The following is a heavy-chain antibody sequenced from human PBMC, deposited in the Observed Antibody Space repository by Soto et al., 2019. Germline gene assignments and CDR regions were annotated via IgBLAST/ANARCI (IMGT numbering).Heavy chain of an antibody. CDR2: ISSNSGDT. D-gene: IGHD2-21*01. Sequence: QVQLVQSGAEVKEPGASVRVSCKASGYTFSSYGFSCVRQAPAQGLEWVAWISSNSGDTNSAQKFQGRVTLTTDTSTSTAYMDLRRLTSDDTAIYYCARDFRDGCGGPSCIDCDFWGQGTLGTV. V-gene: IGHV1-18*01. CDR1: GYTFSSYG. CDR3: ARDFRDGCGGPSCIDCDF. J-gene: IGHJ4*02.